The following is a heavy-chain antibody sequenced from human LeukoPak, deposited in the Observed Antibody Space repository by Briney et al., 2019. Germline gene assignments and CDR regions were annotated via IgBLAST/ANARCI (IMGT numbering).Heavy chain of an antibody. D-gene: IGHD6-13*01. J-gene: IGHJ4*02. CDR3: AKGDSISWYYFDY. CDR2: ISASGGST. Sequence: GGSLRLSCEVSGFTFRNYVMSWVRQAPGKGLEWVSVISASGGSTYYADSVKGRFTISRDNSRNTLHLQVSSLRAEDTAVYYCAKGDSISWYYFDYWGQGTLVTVSS. CDR1: GFTFRNYV. V-gene: IGHV3-23*01.